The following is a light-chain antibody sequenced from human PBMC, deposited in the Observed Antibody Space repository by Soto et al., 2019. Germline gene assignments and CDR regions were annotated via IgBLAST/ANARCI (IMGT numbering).Light chain of an antibody. V-gene: IGKV3-20*01. J-gene: IGKJ2*01. Sequence: EIVLTQSPGTLSLSPGERASLSCRASQSVDSSYLAWYQHKPGQAPRVLIYGTSSRADGIPDRFSGSGSGTDFTLTITRLEPEDSAVYYCQQYDGSPYTFGQGTKLEI. CDR3: QQYDGSPYT. CDR2: GTS. CDR1: QSVDSSY.